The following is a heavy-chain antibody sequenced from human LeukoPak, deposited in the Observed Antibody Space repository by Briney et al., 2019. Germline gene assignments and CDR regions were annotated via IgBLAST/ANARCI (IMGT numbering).Heavy chain of an antibody. V-gene: IGHV3-43*02. CDR1: GINFADYA. CDR3: AKESGKFDY. CDR2: ISADGGST. Sequence: GGSLKLSCVVSGINFADYAMHWVRQPPGKGLEWVSLISADGGSTFSADSVKGRFSISRDNSKNSLYLQMNSLRSEDTAMYYCAKESGKFDYWGQGTLVAVSS. J-gene: IGHJ4*02.